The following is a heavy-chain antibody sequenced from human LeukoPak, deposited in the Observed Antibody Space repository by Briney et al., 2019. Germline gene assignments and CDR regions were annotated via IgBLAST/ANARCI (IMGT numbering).Heavy chain of an antibody. CDR1: GYTFTGYY. Sequence: ASVKVSCKTSGYTFTGYYIHWVRQAPGQGLEWMGWINPNSGGTNYAQKFQGRATMTRDTSITTAYMELSGLRSDDTAVYFCARDRFPDYGGIPADDWGQGTLVTVSS. J-gene: IGHJ4*02. V-gene: IGHV1-2*02. D-gene: IGHD4-23*01. CDR2: INPNSGGT. CDR3: ARDRFPDYGGIPADD.